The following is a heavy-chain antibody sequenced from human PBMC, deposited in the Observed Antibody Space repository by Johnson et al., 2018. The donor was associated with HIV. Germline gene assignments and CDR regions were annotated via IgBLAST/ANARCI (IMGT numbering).Heavy chain of an antibody. D-gene: IGHD6-13*01. V-gene: IGHV3-66*01. CDR1: GFTVSSNY. Sequence: EKLVESGGGVVQPGGSLRLSCAASGFTVSSNYMSWVRQAPGKGLEWVSVIYSGGSTYSTDSVKGRFTISRDNSKNTLYLQMNSLRAEDTALYYCARDGIYSSPLDAFDIWGQGTMVTVSS. J-gene: IGHJ3*02. CDR3: ARDGIYSSPLDAFDI. CDR2: IYSGGST.